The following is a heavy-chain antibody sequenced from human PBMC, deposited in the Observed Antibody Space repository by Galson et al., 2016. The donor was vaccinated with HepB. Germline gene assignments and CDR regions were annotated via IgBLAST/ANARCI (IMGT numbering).Heavy chain of an antibody. CDR3: AHRLVYDKPFDY. CDR1: GFSLSTIGLG. CDR2: ISWDGDK. V-gene: IGHV2-5*02. Sequence: PALVKPPQTLTLTCTFSGFSLSTIGLGVGWIRQPPGKALEWLALISWDGDKRYSPSLKSRLTITKDTSKNQVVLTMTNMDPVDTATYYCAHRLVYDKPFDYWGQGTLVTVSS. D-gene: IGHD3-22*01. J-gene: IGHJ4*02.